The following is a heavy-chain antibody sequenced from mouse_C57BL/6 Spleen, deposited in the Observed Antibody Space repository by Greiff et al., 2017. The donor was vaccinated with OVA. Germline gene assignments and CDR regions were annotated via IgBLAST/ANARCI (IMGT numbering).Heavy chain of an antibody. V-gene: IGHV1-69*01. Sequence: VQLQQPGAELVMPGASVKLSCKASGYTFTSYWMHWVKQRPGQGLEWIGEIDPSDSYTNYNQKFKGKSTLTVDKSSSTAYMQLSSLTSEDSAVYYCARGHDAYFDYWGQGTTLTVSS. J-gene: IGHJ2*01. D-gene: IGHD6-1*01. CDR1: GYTFTSYW. CDR3: ARGHDAYFDY. CDR2: IDPSDSYT.